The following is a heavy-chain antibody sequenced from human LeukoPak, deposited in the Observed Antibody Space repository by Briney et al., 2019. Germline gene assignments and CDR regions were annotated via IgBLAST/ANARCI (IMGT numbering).Heavy chain of an antibody. Sequence: KPSETLSLTCAVYGGSFSGYFWSWIGQPPGKGLEWIGELTESGRTSYNPSLKSRVTIAEDTSKNQFSLKLSSVTAADTAVYYCARWSLRGCSGSPCFDYWGQGTLVTVSS. V-gene: IGHV4-34*01. CDR3: ARWSLRGCSGSPCFDY. D-gene: IGHD2-15*01. CDR2: LTESGRT. CDR1: GGSFSGYF. J-gene: IGHJ4*02.